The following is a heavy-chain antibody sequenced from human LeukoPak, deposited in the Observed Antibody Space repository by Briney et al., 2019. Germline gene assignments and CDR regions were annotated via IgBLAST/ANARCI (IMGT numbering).Heavy chain of an antibody. J-gene: IGHJ4*02. Sequence: SGPTLVNPTQTLTLTCTFSGFSLSTSGVAVGWIRQPPGKALEWLALIYWDDYKPYSPSLKSRLTITKDTSKNQVVLTMTNMDPVDTAIYYCAQTYCSGGSCSYFGYWGQGTLVTVSS. CDR3: AQTYCSGGSCSYFGY. D-gene: IGHD2-15*01. CDR1: GFSLSTSGVA. CDR2: IYWDDYK. V-gene: IGHV2-5*02.